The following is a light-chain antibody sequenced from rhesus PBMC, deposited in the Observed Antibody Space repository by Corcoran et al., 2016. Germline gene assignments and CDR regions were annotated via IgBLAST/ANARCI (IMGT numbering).Light chain of an antibody. CDR3: QQYKDVPYS. J-gene: IGKJ2*01. CDR1: QGINTW. V-gene: IGKV1-19*01. Sequence: DIQMTQSPSSLSASVGAKVTITCHASQGINTWLVWYQQKPGKAPKPLINDASSLQSGVPSRCSGSGSGTDFTLTIISLQPEDFAAYYCQQYKDVPYSFGRGTKVDIK. CDR2: DAS.